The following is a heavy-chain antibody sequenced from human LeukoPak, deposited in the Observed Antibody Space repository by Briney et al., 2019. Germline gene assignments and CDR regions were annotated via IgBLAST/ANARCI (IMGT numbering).Heavy chain of an antibody. CDR3: ARSGSGSYYNGIDY. V-gene: IGHV1-69*13. CDR1: GYTFTSYD. J-gene: IGHJ4*02. D-gene: IGHD3-10*01. CDR2: IIPIFGTA. Sequence: GASVKVSCKASGYTFTSYDISWVRQAPGQGLEWMGGIIPIFGTANYAQKFQGRVTITADESTSTAYMELSSLRSEDTAVYYCARSGSGSYYNGIDYWGQGTLVTVSS.